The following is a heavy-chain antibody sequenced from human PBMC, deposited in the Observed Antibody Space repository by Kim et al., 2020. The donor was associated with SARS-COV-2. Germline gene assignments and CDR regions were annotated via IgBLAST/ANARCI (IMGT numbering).Heavy chain of an antibody. CDR3: AREVVVVPAARLGQGGMDV. CDR1: GFTFSSYA. Sequence: GGSLRLSCAASGFTFSSYAMHWVRQAPGKGLEWVAVISYDGSNKYYADSVKGRFTISRDNSKNTLYLQMNSLRAEDTAVYYCAREVVVVPAARLGQGGMDVWGQGTTVTVSS. V-gene: IGHV3-30*04. D-gene: IGHD2-2*01. J-gene: IGHJ6*02. CDR2: ISYDGSNK.